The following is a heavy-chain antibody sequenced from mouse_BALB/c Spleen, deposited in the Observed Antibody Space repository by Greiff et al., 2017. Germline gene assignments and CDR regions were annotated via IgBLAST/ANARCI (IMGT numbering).Heavy chain of an antibody. CDR3: ERGGGSGDY. J-gene: IGHJ2*01. CDR2: IYPGNGDT. D-gene: IGHD1-1*01. V-gene: IGHV1-12*01. Sequence: LQQPGAELVKPGASVKMSCKASGYTFTSYNMHWVKQTPGQGLEWIGAIYPGNGDTSYNQKFKGKATLTADKSSSTTYMQLSSLTSEDSAVYDCERGGGSGDYWGQGTTLTVSS. CDR1: GYTFTSYN.